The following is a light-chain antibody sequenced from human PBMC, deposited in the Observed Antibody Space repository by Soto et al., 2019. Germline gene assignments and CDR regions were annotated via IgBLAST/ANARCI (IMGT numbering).Light chain of an antibody. CDR3: QQYYSYPRT. J-gene: IGKJ5*01. Sequence: AIRMTQSPSSLSASTGDRVTITCRASQGISSYLAWYQQKPGKAPKLLIYAASTLQSGVPSRFSGSGSGTDLTLNISCMQSEDFATYCCQQYYSYPRTFGQWTRLEMK. CDR1: QGISSY. V-gene: IGKV1-8*01. CDR2: AAS.